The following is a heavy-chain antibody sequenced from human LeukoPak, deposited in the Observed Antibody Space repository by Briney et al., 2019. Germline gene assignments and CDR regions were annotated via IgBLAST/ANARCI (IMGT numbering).Heavy chain of an antibody. CDR1: GFTFSSYA. CDR2: ISAGGDST. J-gene: IGHJ4*02. V-gene: IGHV3-23*01. D-gene: IGHD2-8*01. Sequence: GGPLTLSCAASGFTFSSYAKSWVRQAPGKGLDWVSAISAGGDSTYHADSVKGRFTISRDNSKNTLYLQLNSLSAEDTAVFYCAKGADGPVGHYYFDYWGQGTQVTVPS. CDR3: AKGADGPVGHYYFDY.